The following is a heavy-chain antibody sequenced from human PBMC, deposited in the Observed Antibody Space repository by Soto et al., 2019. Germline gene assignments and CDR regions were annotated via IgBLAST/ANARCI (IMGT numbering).Heavy chain of an antibody. D-gene: IGHD4-4*01. J-gene: IGHJ4*02. CDR3: ARQQTTGGFDY. V-gene: IGHV4-39*01. CDR1: GDSINSDY. CDR2: IYYSGST. Sequence: QLQLQESGPGVLKPSETLSLTCTVSGDSINSDYWGWIHQPPGKGLEWIGSIYYSGSTYYNPSLKSRVTISVDTSRIQFSLKLTSMTAADTAVYFCARQQTTGGFDYWGQGTLVTVSS.